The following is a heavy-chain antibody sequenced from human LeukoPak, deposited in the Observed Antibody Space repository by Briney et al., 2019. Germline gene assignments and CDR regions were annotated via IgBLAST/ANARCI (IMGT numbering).Heavy chain of an antibody. D-gene: IGHD2-15*01. J-gene: IGHJ5*02. CDR1: GGSFSGYY. CDR2: INHSGST. CDR3: AREGPMDIVVVVAATPGGNWFDP. V-gene: IGHV4-34*01. Sequence: ASETLSLTCAVYGGSFSGYYWSWIRQPPGKGLEWIGEINHSGSTNYNPSLKSRVTISVDTSKNQFSLKLSSVTAADTAVYYCAREGPMDIVVVVAATPGGNWFDPWGQGTLVTVSS.